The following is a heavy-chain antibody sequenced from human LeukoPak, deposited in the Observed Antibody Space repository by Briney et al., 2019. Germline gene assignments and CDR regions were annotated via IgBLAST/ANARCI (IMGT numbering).Heavy chain of an antibody. D-gene: IGHD5-18*01. J-gene: IGHJ4*02. CDR3: ATPVYVDTAMVGSDY. V-gene: IGHV1-2*02. CDR2: INPNSGGT. CDR1: GYTFTGYY. Sequence: ASVKVSCKASGYTFTGYYMHWVRQAPGQGLEWMGWINPNSGGTNYAQKFQGRVTMTRDTSISTAYMELSRLRSDDTAVYYCATPVYVDTAMVGSDYWGQGTLVTVSS.